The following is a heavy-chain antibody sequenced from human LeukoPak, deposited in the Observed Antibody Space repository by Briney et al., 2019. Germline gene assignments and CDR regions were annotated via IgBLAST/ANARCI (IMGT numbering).Heavy chain of an antibody. CDR3: ARDGAAHALEDAFDI. V-gene: IGHV4-39*07. J-gene: IGHJ3*02. D-gene: IGHD2-2*01. CDR1: GGSISSYY. CDR2: IYYSGST. Sequence: PSETLSLTCTVSGGSISSYYWGWIRQPPGKGLEWIGSIYYSGSTYYNPSLKSRVTISVDTSKNQFSLKLSSVTAADTAVYYCARDGAAHALEDAFDIWGQGTMVTVSS.